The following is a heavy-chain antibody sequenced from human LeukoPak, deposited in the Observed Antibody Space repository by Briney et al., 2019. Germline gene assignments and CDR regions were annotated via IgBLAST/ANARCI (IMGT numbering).Heavy chain of an antibody. D-gene: IGHD3-9*01. J-gene: IGHJ5*02. V-gene: IGHV4-59*01. CDR1: GGSISSYY. CDR2: IYYSGST. Sequence: SETLSLTCTVSGGSISSYYWSWIRQPPGKGLEWLGYIYYSGSTNYNPSLKSRVTISVDTSKNQFSLKLSSVTAADTAVYYCAGHYDILTGYPEGIDWFDPWGQGTLVTVSS. CDR3: AGHYDILTGYPEGIDWFDP.